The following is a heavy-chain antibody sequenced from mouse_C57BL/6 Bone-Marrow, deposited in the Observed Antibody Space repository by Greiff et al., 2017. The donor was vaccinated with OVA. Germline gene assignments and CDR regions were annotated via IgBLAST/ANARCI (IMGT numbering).Heavy chain of an antibody. D-gene: IGHD2-12*01. J-gene: IGHJ3*01. CDR1: GYTFTDYN. Sequence: DVQLQESGPELVKPGASVKIPCKASGYTFTDYNMDWVKQSHGKSLEWIGDINPNNGGTIYNQKFQGKATLTVDKSSSTAYMELRSLTSEDTAVYYCTRRYLLPWFAYWGQGTLVTVSA. CDR2: INPNNGGT. V-gene: IGHV1-18*01. CDR3: TRRYLLPWFAY.